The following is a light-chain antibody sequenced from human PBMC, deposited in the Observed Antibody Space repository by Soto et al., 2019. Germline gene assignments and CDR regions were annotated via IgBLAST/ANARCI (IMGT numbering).Light chain of an antibody. V-gene: IGLV1-36*01. CDR3: AAWDGSLNGVV. CDR1: DSNIGSNA. CDR2: YDN. J-gene: IGLJ2*01. Sequence: QSVLTQPPSVSDAPRQRVTISCSGSDSNIGSNAVNWYQHLPGKAPKLLIYYDNLLASGVSDRFSGSKSGTSASLAISGLQSEDEADYYCAAWDGSLNGVVFGGGTKLIVL.